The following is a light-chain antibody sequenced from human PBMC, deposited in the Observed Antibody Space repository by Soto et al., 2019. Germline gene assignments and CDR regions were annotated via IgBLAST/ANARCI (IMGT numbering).Light chain of an antibody. J-gene: IGLJ2*01. CDR1: SSNIGSNT. Sequence: QSVLTQPPSASGTPGQRVTISCSGSSSNIGSNTVNWYQQLPGTAPKLLIYSNNQRPSGVPDRCSGSKSGTSASLAISGLQSEDEAAYYCAAWDDSLNGHVVFGGGTKLTVL. CDR2: SNN. V-gene: IGLV1-44*01. CDR3: AAWDDSLNGHVV.